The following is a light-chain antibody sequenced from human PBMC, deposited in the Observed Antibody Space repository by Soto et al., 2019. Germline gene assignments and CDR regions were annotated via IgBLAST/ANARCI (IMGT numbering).Light chain of an antibody. Sequence: MTQSPATLSVSPGERAILSCRASQHIGRWLAWYQQKPGKAPKLLIYDASNLESGVPSRISGSGSGTEFTLTISSLQPDDFATYYCQQFTSYSSLTFGPGTKVDIK. V-gene: IGKV1-5*01. CDR2: DAS. J-gene: IGKJ3*01. CDR1: QHIGRW. CDR3: QQFTSYSSLT.